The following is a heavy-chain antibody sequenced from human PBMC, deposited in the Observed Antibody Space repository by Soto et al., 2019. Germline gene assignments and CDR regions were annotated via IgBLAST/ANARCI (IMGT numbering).Heavy chain of an antibody. V-gene: IGHV4-34*01. CDR2: INHSGST. CDR3: ARNGSDYDFWSGYYFGGGMDV. CDR1: GGSFSGYY. D-gene: IGHD3-3*01. J-gene: IGHJ6*02. Sequence: QVQLQQWGAGLLKPSETLSLTCAVYGGSFSGYYWSWIHQPPGKGLEWLGEINHSGSTNYNPSLKSLVTISVATSKNQFSLKLSSVTAAETAVYYCARNGSDYDFWSGYYFGGGMDVWGQGTTVTVSS.